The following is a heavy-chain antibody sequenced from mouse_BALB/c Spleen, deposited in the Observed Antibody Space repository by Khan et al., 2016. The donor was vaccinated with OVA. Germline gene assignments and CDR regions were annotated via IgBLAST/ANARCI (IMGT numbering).Heavy chain of an antibody. D-gene: IGHD2-2*01. CDR3: TRSGYGSFAY. Sequence: QVQLQQPGAELVKPGASVKLSCKASGYTFTNYYMYWVKQRPGQGLEWIGEIYPNNGGTNFNEKFKSKATLTVDKSSSTAYMQLSSLTSEDSAVYYCTRSGYGSFAYWGQGTLVTVSA. V-gene: IGHV1S81*02. J-gene: IGHJ3*01. CDR2: IYPNNGGT. CDR1: GYTFTNYY.